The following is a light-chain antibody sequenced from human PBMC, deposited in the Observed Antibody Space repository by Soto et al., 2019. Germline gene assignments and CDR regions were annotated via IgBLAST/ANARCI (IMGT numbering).Light chain of an antibody. CDR1: QSLSNW. Sequence: DIPMTQSPPTLSASVGDRVTITCRASQSLSNWLAWYQQRPGKAPKLLIYSVSNLESGVPSRFSGSGSGTEFTLTISSLQPDDFATYYCQLQGTFGQGTKVEFK. CDR2: SVS. V-gene: IGKV1-5*03. J-gene: IGKJ1*01. CDR3: QLQGT.